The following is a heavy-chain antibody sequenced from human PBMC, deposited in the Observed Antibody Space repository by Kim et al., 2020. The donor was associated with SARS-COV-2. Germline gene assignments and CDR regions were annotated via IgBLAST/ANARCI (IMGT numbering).Heavy chain of an antibody. D-gene: IGHD6-13*01. V-gene: IGHV4-39*01. Sequence: SNPSLKSRVTISVDTSKNQFSLKLSSVTAADTAVYYCARLLGIAAAGVDYWGQGTLVTVSS. J-gene: IGHJ4*02. CDR3: ARLLGIAAAGVDY.